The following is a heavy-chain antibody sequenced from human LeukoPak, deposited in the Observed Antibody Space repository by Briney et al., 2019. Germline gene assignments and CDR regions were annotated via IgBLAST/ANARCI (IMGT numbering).Heavy chain of an antibody. V-gene: IGHV4-4*07. CDR1: GGSISSYY. D-gene: IGHD3-22*01. J-gene: IGHJ3*02. Sequence: SETLSLTCTVSGGSISSYYWSWIRQPAGKGLEWIGRIYTSGSTNYNPSLKSRVTMSVDTSKNQFSLKLSSVTAADTAAYYCATYSSGYQDDAFDIWGQGTMVTVSS. CDR3: ATYSSGYQDDAFDI. CDR2: IYTSGST.